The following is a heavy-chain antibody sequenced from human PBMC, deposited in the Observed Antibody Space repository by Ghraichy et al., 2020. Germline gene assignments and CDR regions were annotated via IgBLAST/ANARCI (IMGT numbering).Heavy chain of an antibody. V-gene: IGHV3-7*01. CDR2: IKQGGSEK. CDR3: ARLGYCSKTTCWRAWFDS. D-gene: IGHD2-8*01. Sequence: GGSLRLSCAAPGFPFSSYWMNWVRQAPGKGLEWVASIKQGGSEKNYVDSVKGRFTISRDNARNSLYLQLSSLRVEDTAVYYCARLGYCSKTTCWRAWFDSWGQGTLVTVSS. J-gene: IGHJ5*01. CDR1: GFPFSSYW.